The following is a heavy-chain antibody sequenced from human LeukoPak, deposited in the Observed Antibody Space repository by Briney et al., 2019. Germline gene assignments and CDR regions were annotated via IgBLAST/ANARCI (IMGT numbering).Heavy chain of an antibody. CDR1: GFTFSNYG. CDR3: MRGATDTTRWFDP. CDR2: IRYDGSNK. Sequence: GGSLRLSCAASGFTFSNYGMHWVRQAPGKGLEWVAFIRYDGSNKYYADSVKGQFTTSRGNSKNTLYLQMNSLRAEDTAAYYCMRGATDTTRWFDPWGQGTLVTVSS. V-gene: IGHV3-30*02. D-gene: IGHD1-7*01. J-gene: IGHJ5*02.